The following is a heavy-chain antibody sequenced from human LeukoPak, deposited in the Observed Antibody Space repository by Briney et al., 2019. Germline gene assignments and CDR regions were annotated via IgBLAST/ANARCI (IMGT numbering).Heavy chain of an antibody. V-gene: IGHV5-51*01. J-gene: IGHJ5*02. CDR1: GYSFTSYW. D-gene: IGHD2-2*02. Sequence: GESLKISCKGSGYSFTSYWIGWVRQMPGKGLEWMGIIYPGDSDTRYSPSFQGQVTISADKSISTAYPQWSSLKASDTAMYYCARLGSGVVVPAAIKYNWFDPWGQGTLVTVSS. CDR3: ARLGSGVVVPAAIKYNWFDP. CDR2: IYPGDSDT.